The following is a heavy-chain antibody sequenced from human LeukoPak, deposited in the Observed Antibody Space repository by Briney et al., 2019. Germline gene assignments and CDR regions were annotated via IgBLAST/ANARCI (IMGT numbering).Heavy chain of an antibody. Sequence: PRGSLRLSCAASGFTFSSYTMSWVRQAPGKGLERVSAISGSGGSTYYADSVKGRYTISRDNSKNTLYLQMNSLRAEDTAVYYCAKWGFSIAAAGRLLDYWGQGTLVTVSS. D-gene: IGHD6-13*01. CDR2: ISGSGGST. CDR3: AKWGFSIAAAGRLLDY. V-gene: IGHV3-23*01. J-gene: IGHJ4*02. CDR1: GFTFSSYT.